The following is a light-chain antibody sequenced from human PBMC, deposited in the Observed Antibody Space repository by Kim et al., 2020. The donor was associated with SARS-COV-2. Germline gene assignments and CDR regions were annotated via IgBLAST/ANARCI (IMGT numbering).Light chain of an antibody. CDR3: QAWDSNTYV. CDR1: DLGRIY. CDR2: KDT. J-gene: IGLJ1*01. V-gene: IGLV3-1*01. Sequence: SPGQKASITGSWDDLGRIYVAWYEKKPCQSPVLVIYKDTKRPSGIPERFAGSNSGNTATLTISETQPLDEADYYCQAWDSNTYVFGAGTQLTVL.